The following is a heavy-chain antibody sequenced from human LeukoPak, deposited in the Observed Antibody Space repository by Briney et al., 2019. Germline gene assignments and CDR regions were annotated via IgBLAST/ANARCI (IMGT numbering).Heavy chain of an antibody. CDR3: ARVYAVGVSRGHFDY. CDR1: GFTFSSYW. D-gene: IGHD3-16*01. V-gene: IGHV3-74*01. Sequence: GGSLRLSCAASGFTFSSYWMHWVRQAPGKGLVWVSRINSDGSSTSYADSVKGRFTISRDNAKNTLYLQMNSLRVEDTAVYYRARVYAVGVSRGHFDYWGQGTMATVSS. J-gene: IGHJ4*02. CDR2: INSDGSST.